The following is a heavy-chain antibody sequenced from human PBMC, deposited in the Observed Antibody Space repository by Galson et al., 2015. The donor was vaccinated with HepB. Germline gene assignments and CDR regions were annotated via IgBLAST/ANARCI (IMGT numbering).Heavy chain of an antibody. Sequence: SLRLSCAVSGFTLSNYWMHWVRQAPGKGLVWVSRISNDGGATSYADSVKGRFTISRDTAKNTVYLQMNSLRAEDTAVYYCAGLRASVSRTFDYWGQGTLVTVSS. CDR1: GFTLSNYW. V-gene: IGHV3-74*01. J-gene: IGHJ4*02. CDR2: ISNDGGAT. CDR3: AGLRASVSRTFDY. D-gene: IGHD4/OR15-4a*01.